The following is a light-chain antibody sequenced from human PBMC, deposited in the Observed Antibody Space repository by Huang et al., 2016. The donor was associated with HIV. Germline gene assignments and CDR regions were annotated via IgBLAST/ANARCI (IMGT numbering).Light chain of an antibody. CDR3: QQYGSSYT. CDR1: QGVSSSY. Sequence: EIVLTQSPGTLSLSPGERATLSCRASQGVSSSYLAWYRQIPVQAPRLVIYGTSNRATCIPDRFSGSGSVTDFTLTIIRLEPEDFAVYYCQQYGSSYTFGQGTKLEIK. V-gene: IGKV3-20*01. CDR2: GTS. J-gene: IGKJ2*01.